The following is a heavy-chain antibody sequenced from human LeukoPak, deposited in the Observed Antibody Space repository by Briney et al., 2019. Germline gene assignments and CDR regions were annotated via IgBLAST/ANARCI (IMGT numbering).Heavy chain of an antibody. V-gene: IGHV3-23*01. Sequence: GGSLRLSCAASGFTFSSYAMSWVRQAPGKGLEWVSTISGSGGSTYYADSVKGRFTISRDNAKNSLYLQMNSLRAEDTAVYYCAREERVVGAIGIDYWGQGTLVTVSS. CDR1: GFTFSSYA. J-gene: IGHJ4*02. D-gene: IGHD1-26*01. CDR2: ISGSGGST. CDR3: AREERVVGAIGIDY.